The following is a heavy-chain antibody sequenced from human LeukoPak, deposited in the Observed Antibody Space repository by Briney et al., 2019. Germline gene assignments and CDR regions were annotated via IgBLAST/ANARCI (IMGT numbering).Heavy chain of an antibody. Sequence: GGSLRLSCAASGFTFSSCAMSWVRQAPGKGLEWVSAISGSGGSTYYADSVKGRFTISRDNSKNTLYLQMNSLKTEDTAVYYCTTGIGGSPITYWGQGTLVTVSS. CDR1: GFTFSSCA. V-gene: IGHV3-23*01. CDR3: TTGIGGSPITY. J-gene: IGHJ4*02. D-gene: IGHD1-26*01. CDR2: ISGSGGST.